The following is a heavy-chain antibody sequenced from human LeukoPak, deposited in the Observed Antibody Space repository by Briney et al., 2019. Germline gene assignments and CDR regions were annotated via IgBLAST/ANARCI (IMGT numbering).Heavy chain of an antibody. V-gene: IGHV3-64D*06. CDR3: VKDLYKGDSASWYFFHY. J-gene: IGHJ4*02. CDR1: GFIISDYA. Sequence: PGGSLRLSCSASGFIISDYAMHWVRQAPGKGLEYVSAISDNGGSTYYADSVKGRFTISRDTSKNTLYLQMSSLRAEDTAMYHCVKDLYKGDSASWYFFHYWGQGTLVTVSS. D-gene: IGHD6-13*01. CDR2: ISDNGGST.